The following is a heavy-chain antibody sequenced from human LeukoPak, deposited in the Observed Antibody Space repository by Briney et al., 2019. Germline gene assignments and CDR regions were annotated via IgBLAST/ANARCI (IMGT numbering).Heavy chain of an antibody. V-gene: IGHV1-2*02. Sequence: ASVKVSCEASGYSFTGYIMQRVRQAPGQGLEWMGWINPNSGDTNYAQKFQGRVTMIRDTSISTAYMELSRLISDDAAVYYWARRFYYAMDVWGQGTTVTVSS. J-gene: IGHJ6*02. CDR1: GYSFTGYI. CDR3: ARRFYYAMDV. CDR2: INPNSGDT. D-gene: IGHD3-16*01.